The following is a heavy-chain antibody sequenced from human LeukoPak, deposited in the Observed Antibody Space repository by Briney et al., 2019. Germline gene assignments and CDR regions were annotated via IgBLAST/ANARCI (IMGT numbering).Heavy chain of an antibody. Sequence: GGSLRLSCAASGFTFSSYAMSWVRQAPGKGLEWVSAISGSGGSTYYADSVKGRFTISRDNAKNSLYLQTNSLRAEDVALYYCTRSTGWYNYFDYWGQGALVTVSS. J-gene: IGHJ4*02. CDR3: TRSTGWYNYFDY. CDR2: ISGSGGST. V-gene: IGHV3-23*01. D-gene: IGHD6-19*01. CDR1: GFTFSSYA.